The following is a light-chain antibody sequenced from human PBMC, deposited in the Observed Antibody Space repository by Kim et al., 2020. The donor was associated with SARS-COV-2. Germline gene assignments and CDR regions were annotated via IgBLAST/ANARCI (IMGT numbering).Light chain of an antibody. Sequence: DIQMTQSPSSLSASVRDRVTITCRASQDIKNDLDWYQQKPGTAPKPLISAAFSLQSGVPSRFSGGRSGTEFTLTISSLQPEAFATYFCLEYNSYPLTFGGGTKVDIK. V-gene: IGKV1-17*01. J-gene: IGKJ4*01. CDR3: LEYNSYPLT. CDR1: QDIKND. CDR2: AAF.